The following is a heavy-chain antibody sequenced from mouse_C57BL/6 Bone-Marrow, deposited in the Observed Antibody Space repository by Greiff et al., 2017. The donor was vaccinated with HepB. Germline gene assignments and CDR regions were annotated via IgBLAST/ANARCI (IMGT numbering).Heavy chain of an antibody. CDR2: INPYNGGT. V-gene: IGHV1-19*01. CDR3: GGGSSVAWFAY. Sequence: EVQLQQSGPVLVKPGASVKMSCKASGYTFTDYYMNWVKQSHGKSLEWIGVINPYNGGTSYNQKFKGKATLTVDKSSSTAYMELNSLTSEDSAVYYCGGGSSVAWFAYWGQGTLVTVSA. CDR1: GYTFTDYY. D-gene: IGHD1-1*01. J-gene: IGHJ3*01.